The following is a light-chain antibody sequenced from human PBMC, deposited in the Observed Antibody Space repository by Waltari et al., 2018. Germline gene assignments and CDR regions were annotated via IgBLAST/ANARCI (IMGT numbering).Light chain of an antibody. CDR1: NSDVVDYDY. J-gene: IGLJ2*01. V-gene: IGLV2-14*01. Sequence: QSALTQPASVSGSPGQSITISCTGTNSDVVDYDYVFWYQQQPGKAPKLMIYDVSNRPSGVSNRFSGSQSGNTASLTISVLQAEDEADYYCSSYTSSSTLVFGGGTKLTVL. CDR3: SSYTSSSTLV. CDR2: DVS.